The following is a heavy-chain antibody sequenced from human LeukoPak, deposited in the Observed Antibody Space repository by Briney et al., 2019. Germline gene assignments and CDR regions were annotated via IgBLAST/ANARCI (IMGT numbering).Heavy chain of an antibody. CDR3: ARLSIVGATRMDY. J-gene: IGHJ4*02. Sequence: SETLSLTCTVSGGSISSGSYYWSWIRQPAGKGLEWIGRIYTSGSTNYNPSLKSRVTISVDTSKNQFSLKLSSVTAADTAVYYCARLSIVGATRMDYWGQGTLVIVSS. V-gene: IGHV4-61*02. D-gene: IGHD1-26*01. CDR1: GGSISSGSYY. CDR2: IYTSGST.